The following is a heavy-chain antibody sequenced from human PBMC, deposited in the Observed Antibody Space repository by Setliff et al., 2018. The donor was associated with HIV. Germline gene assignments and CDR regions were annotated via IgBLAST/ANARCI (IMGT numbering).Heavy chain of an antibody. CDR2: IIPISGTA. J-gene: IGHJ6*02. CDR3: ARGSILTSYDMDV. D-gene: IGHD3-9*01. V-gene: IGHV1-2*02. CDR1: GYTFTSDY. Sequence: GASVKVSCKASGYTFTSDYIHWVRQAPGQGLEWMGGIIPISGTANYAQKFQGRVTMTRDTSISTAYMELSRLISDDTAVYYCARGSILTSYDMDVWGQGTTVTVSS.